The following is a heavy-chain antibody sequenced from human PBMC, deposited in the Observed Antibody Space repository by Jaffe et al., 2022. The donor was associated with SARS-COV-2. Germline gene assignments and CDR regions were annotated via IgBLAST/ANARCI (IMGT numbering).Heavy chain of an antibody. CDR1: GFTFSSYA. J-gene: IGHJ5*02. CDR3: ARDLTSAAAAGTWFDP. D-gene: IGHD6-13*01. V-gene: IGHV3-30-3*01. Sequence: QVQLVESGGGVVQPGRSLRLSCAASGFTFSSYAMHWVRQAPGKGLEWVAVISYDGSNKYYADSVKGRFTISRDNSKNTLYLQMNSLRAEDTAVYYCARDLTSAAAAGTWFDPWGQGTLVTVSS. CDR2: ISYDGSNK.